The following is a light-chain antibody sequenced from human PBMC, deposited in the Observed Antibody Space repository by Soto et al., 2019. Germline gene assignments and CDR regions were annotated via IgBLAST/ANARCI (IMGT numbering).Light chain of an antibody. Sequence: DIQMTQSPSTLSASVGDRVTITCRASQSISSWLAWYRQKPGKAPKLLIYDASSLESGVPSRFSGSGSGTEFTLTITSLQPDDFATYYCQQANSFPLTFGGGTKVDIK. CDR2: DAS. CDR3: QQANSFPLT. J-gene: IGKJ4*01. V-gene: IGKV1-5*01. CDR1: QSISSW.